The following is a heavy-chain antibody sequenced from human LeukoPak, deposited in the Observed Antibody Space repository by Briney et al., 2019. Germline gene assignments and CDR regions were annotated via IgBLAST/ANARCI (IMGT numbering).Heavy chain of an antibody. J-gene: IGHJ6*04. Sequence: LGGSLRLSCAASGFIFNDYGMSWVRQAPGKGLEWVSYISSSGSTIYYADSVKGRFTISRDNAKNSLYLQMNSLRAEDTAVYYCAELGITMIGGVWGKGTTVTISS. CDR3: AELGITMIGGV. V-gene: IGHV3-48*03. CDR2: ISSSGSTI. CDR1: GFIFNDYG. D-gene: IGHD3-10*02.